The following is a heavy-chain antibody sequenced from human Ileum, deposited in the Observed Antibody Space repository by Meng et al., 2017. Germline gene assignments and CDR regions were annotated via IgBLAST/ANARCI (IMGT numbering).Heavy chain of an antibody. Sequence: GGSLRLSCAASGFTFDDYAVHWVRQAPGKGLEWVSGISWNSGSIGYADSVKGRFTISRDNAKNSLYLQMNSLRAEDTALYYCAKDLYSGSYYPYFDYWGQGTLVTVSS. V-gene: IGHV3-9*01. D-gene: IGHD1-26*01. CDR2: ISWNSGSI. CDR1: GFTFDDYA. J-gene: IGHJ4*02. CDR3: AKDLYSGSYYPYFDY.